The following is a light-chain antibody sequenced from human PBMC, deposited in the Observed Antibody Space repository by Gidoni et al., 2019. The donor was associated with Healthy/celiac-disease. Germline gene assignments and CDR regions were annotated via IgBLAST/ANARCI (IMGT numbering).Light chain of an antibody. CDR3: QQYGSSLLT. V-gene: IGKV3-20*01. CDR1: QTISSNY. Sequence: EIVLTQSPGTLSLSPGERATLSCRASQTISSNYLACYQQKHGQPPRLLIYGASSRATGIPDRFSGSGSGTDFTLTISSLEPEDFAVYSCQQYGSSLLTFGGGTKVEIK. J-gene: IGKJ4*01. CDR2: GAS.